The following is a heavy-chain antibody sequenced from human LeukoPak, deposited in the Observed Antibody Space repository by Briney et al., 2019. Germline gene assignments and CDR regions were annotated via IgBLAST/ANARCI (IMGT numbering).Heavy chain of an antibody. CDR1: GGTFTNYA. Sequence: SVTVSCKASGGTFTNYAINWVRQAPGQGLEWMGRIIPILDVTNYAQKFQGRVTITADQSKSTAYMELSSLRSEDTAVYYCARGGGVDILTGFQYWGQGTLVTVSS. J-gene: IGHJ4*02. CDR3: ARGGGVDILTGFQY. D-gene: IGHD3-9*01. CDR2: IIPILDVT. V-gene: IGHV1-69*04.